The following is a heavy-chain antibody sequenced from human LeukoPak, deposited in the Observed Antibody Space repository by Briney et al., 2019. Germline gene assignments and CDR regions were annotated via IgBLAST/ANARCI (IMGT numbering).Heavy chain of an antibody. V-gene: IGHV3-53*01. CDR2: IYRDGNT. D-gene: IGHD2-2*02. J-gene: IGHJ3*02. CDR3: ARYTFRAVDI. CDR1: GLSLSVNY. Sequence: PGGSLRLSCAASGLSLSVNYMTWVRQSPGKGLEWLSNIYRDGNTYYADSVNGRFSSSRDDYKNTLYLEMNSLRAEDTALYYCARYTFRAVDIWGQGSMVTVSS.